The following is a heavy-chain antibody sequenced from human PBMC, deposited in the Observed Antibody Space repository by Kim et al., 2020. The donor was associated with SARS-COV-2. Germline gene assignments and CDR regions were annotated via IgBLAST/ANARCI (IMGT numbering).Heavy chain of an antibody. CDR2: MNPNSGNT. Sequence: ASVKVSCKASGYTFTSYDINWVRQATGQGLEWMGWMNPNSGNTGYAQKFQGRVTMTRNTSISTAYMELSSLRSEDTAVYYCARDFGSAVAGHYYYYGMDVWGQGTTVTVSS. CDR1: GYTFTSYD. V-gene: IGHV1-8*01. J-gene: IGHJ6*02. D-gene: IGHD6-19*01. CDR3: ARDFGSAVAGHYYYYGMDV.